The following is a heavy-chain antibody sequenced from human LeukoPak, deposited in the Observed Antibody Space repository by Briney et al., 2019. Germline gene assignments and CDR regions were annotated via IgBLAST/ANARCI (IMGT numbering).Heavy chain of an antibody. Sequence: SGTLSLTCTVSGGSISSRSYYWGWIRQPPGKGLEWIGSIYYSGSTYYNPSLKSRVTISVDTSKNQFSLKLSSVTAADTAVYYCARSRDDYGDPWDAFDIWGQGTMVTVSS. CDR3: ARSRDDYGDPWDAFDI. J-gene: IGHJ3*02. D-gene: IGHD4-17*01. CDR2: IYYSGST. V-gene: IGHV4-39*01. CDR1: GGSISSRSYY.